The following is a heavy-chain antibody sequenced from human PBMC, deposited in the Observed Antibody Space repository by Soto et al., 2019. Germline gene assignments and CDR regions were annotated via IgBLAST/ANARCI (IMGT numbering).Heavy chain of an antibody. Sequence: SETLSLTCTVSGGSISSSSYYWGWIRQPPGKGQEWIGSIYYSGSTYYNPSLKSRVTISVDTSKNQFSLKLSSVTAADTAVYYCARQGIYYDFWSGYYRYNWFDPWGQGTLVTVSS. V-gene: IGHV4-39*01. D-gene: IGHD3-3*01. CDR3: ARQGIYYDFWSGYYRYNWFDP. CDR2: IYYSGST. CDR1: GGSISSSSYY. J-gene: IGHJ5*02.